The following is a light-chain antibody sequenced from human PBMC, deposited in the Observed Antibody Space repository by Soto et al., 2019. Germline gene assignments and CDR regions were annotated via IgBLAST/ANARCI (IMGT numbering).Light chain of an antibody. CDR2: GAS. CDR1: QSVSNNY. Sequence: ELVLTQSPGTLSLSPGERATLSCRASQSVSNNYLAWYQQKPGQAPRLLIYGASIRATGIPARFSGSGSGTDFTLTINSLAPEDFAVYYCQQRSNWITFGQGTRLEIK. V-gene: IGKV3D-20*02. CDR3: QQRSNWIT. J-gene: IGKJ5*01.